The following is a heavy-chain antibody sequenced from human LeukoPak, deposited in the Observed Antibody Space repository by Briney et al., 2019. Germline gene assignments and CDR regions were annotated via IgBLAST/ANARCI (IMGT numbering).Heavy chain of an antibody. V-gene: IGHV3-23*01. J-gene: IGHJ6*02. CDR3: AKDGRGATMFYYGMDV. D-gene: IGHD1-26*01. Sequence: GASLRLSCAASGFTFSSYAMSWVRQAPGKGLEWLSAISGSGGSTYYADSVKGRFTISRDNSKNTLYLQMNSLRAEDTAVYYCAKDGRGATMFYYGMDVWGQGTTVTVSS. CDR1: GFTFSSYA. CDR2: ISGSGGST.